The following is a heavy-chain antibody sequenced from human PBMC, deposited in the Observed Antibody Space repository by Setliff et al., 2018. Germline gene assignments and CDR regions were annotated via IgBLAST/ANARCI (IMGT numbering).Heavy chain of an antibody. D-gene: IGHD2-8*02. J-gene: IGHJ5*02. V-gene: IGHV3-7*03. Sequence: GSLRLSCAASGFTFGSYWMTWVRQAPGKGLEWVANINQDGSDKYYVDSVKGRFTISRDNARNSLYLQMNSLRAEDTAVYFCARDFSTGSSSWGQGTLVTVSS. CDR1: GFTFGSYW. CDR3: ARDFSTGSSS. CDR2: INQDGSDK.